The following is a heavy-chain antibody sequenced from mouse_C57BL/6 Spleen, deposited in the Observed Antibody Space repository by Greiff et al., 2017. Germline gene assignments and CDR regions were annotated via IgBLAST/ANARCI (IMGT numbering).Heavy chain of an antibody. CDR3: ARDYYGRVFAY. Sequence: VQLQQSGPELVKPWASVKISCKASGYTFTDYYMNWVKQSHGKSLEWIGDINPNNGGTSYNQKFKGKATLTVDKSSSTAYMELRSLTSEDSAVYYCARDYYGRVFAYWGQGTLVTVSA. V-gene: IGHV1-26*01. J-gene: IGHJ3*01. D-gene: IGHD1-1*01. CDR1: GYTFTDYY. CDR2: INPNNGGT.